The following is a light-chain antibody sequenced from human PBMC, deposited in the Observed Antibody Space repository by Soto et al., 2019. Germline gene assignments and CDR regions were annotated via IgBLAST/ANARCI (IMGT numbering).Light chain of an antibody. CDR1: QSVSSY. J-gene: IGKJ5*01. CDR3: QQRSNWPSIT. Sequence: EIVLTQSPATLSLSPGERATLSRRASQSVSSYLAWYQHKPGQAPRLLIYDASNRATGIPARFSGSGSGTDFTLTISSLEPEDFAVYYCQQRSNWPSITFGQGTRLEIK. V-gene: IGKV3-11*01. CDR2: DAS.